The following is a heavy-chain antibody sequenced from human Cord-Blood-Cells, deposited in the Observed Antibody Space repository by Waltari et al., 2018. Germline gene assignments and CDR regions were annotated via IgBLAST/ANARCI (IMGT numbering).Heavy chain of an antibody. Sequence: QVQLQESGPGLVKPSETLSLTCTVSGGSISRYYWSWIRQPPGKGLEWIGYISYSGSTNYNPSLKSRVTISVDTSKNQFSLKLSSVTAADTAVYYCARDDPYSSSSAFDIWGQGTMVTGSS. CDR1: GGSISRYY. CDR2: ISYSGST. D-gene: IGHD6-6*01. CDR3: ARDDPYSSSSAFDI. V-gene: IGHV4-59*01. J-gene: IGHJ3*02.